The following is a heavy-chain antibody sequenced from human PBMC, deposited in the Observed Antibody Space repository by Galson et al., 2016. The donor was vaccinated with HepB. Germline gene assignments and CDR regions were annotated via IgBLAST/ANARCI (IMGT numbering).Heavy chain of an antibody. J-gene: IGHJ4*02. Sequence: SETLSLTCVVSVGSINPSYWTWIRQTPGKGLEWIGYISHTGRTHYHPSLKSRVTISVNTSKNQFSLKLSSVTAADTAVYYCARMSYFDISGYAYYFDYWGQGTLVTVSS. D-gene: IGHD3-22*01. CDR1: VGSINPSY. CDR3: ARMSYFDISGYAYYFDY. CDR2: ISHTGRT. V-gene: IGHV4-59*01.